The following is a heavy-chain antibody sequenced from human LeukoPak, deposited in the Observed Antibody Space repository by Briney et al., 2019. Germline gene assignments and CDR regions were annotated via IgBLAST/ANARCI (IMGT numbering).Heavy chain of an antibody. V-gene: IGHV3-74*01. CDR3: ARVGVFEAAAGQFDY. Sequence: AGGSLRLSCAASGFTFGSHWMHWVRQAPGKGLVWVSRINSGGSDTTYADSVKGRFTISRDNAKNTLYLQMNSLRAEDTAMYYCARVGVFEAAAGQFDYWGQGTLVTVSS. CDR2: INSGGSDT. CDR1: GFTFGSHW. D-gene: IGHD6-13*01. J-gene: IGHJ4*02.